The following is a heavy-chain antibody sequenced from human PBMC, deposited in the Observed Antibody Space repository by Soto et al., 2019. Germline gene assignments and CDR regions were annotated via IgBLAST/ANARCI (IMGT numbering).Heavy chain of an antibody. J-gene: IGHJ3*02. CDR3: ARGLTMVRGVIIGGAFDI. CDR2: IYYSGST. D-gene: IGHD3-10*01. V-gene: IGHV4-31*03. Sequence: QVQLQESGPGLVKPSQTLSLTCTVSGGSISSGGYYWSWMRQHPGKGLEWIGYIYYSGSTYYNPSLKSRVTISVDTSKNQFSLKLSSVTAADTAVYYCARGLTMVRGVIIGGAFDIWGQGTMVTVSS. CDR1: GGSISSGGYY.